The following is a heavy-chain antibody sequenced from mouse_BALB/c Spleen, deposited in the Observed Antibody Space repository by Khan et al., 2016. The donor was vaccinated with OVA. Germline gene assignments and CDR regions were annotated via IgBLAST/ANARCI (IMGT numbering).Heavy chain of an antibody. J-gene: IGHJ3*01. CDR1: GFTFSSFG. D-gene: IGHD2-1*01. V-gene: IGHV5-9-1*01. CDR2: ISSAATYH. CDR3: TNGNYGLFTY. Sequence: EVKLVESGGGLVEPGGSLKLSCAASGFTFSSFGMSWVRQTPEKRLEWVATISSAATYHSYPDSVKGRFTLSRDNDKNTLYLQMNSQRSDDTATYYCTNGNYGLFTYWGQGTLVTVST.